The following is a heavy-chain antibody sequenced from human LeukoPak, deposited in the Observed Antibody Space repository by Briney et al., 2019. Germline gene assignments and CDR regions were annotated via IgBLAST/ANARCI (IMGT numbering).Heavy chain of an antibody. CDR2: ISGSGGST. Sequence: ETLSLTCTVSGVSISSSNSYWGWVRQAPGKGLEWVSAISGSGGSTYYADSVKGRFTISRDNSKNTLYLQMNSLRAEDTAVYYCAKILREFDYWGQGTLVTVSS. D-gene: IGHD3-10*01. V-gene: IGHV3-23*01. CDR1: GVSISSSNSY. J-gene: IGHJ4*02. CDR3: AKILREFDY.